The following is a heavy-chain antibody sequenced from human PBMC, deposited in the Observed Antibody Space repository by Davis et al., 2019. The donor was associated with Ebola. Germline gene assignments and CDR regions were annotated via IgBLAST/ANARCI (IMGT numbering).Heavy chain of an antibody. V-gene: IGHV3-48*02. CDR1: GFTFSSYS. Sequence: PGGSLRLSCAASGFTFSSYSMNWVRQAPGKGLEWVSYISSSSSTIYYADSVKGRFTISRDNAKNSLYLQMNSLRDEDTAVYYCARFGGVVIIPTYYYYGMDVWGQGTTVTVSS. CDR2: ISSSSSTI. J-gene: IGHJ6*02. CDR3: ARFGGVVIIPTYYYYGMDV. D-gene: IGHD3-3*01.